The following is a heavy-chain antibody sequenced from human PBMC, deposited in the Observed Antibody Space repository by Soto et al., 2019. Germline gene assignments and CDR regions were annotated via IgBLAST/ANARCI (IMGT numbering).Heavy chain of an antibody. CDR1: GYSISSSNW. CDR2: IYYSGST. D-gene: IGHD7-27*01. CDR3: ASKPNIHYYFDY. Sequence: SETLSLTCAVSGYSISSSNWWGWIRQPPGKGLEWIGYIYYSGSTYYNPSLKSRVTMSVDTSNNQFSLRLSSVTAVDTAVYYCASKPNIHYYFDYWGQGTLVTVSS. J-gene: IGHJ4*02. V-gene: IGHV4-28*01.